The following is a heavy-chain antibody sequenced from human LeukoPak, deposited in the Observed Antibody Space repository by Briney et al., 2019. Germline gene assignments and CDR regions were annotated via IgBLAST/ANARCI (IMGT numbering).Heavy chain of an antibody. D-gene: IGHD6-13*01. CDR3: ARDRVKGAAAGSNY. V-gene: IGHV3-7*03. CDR2: IKQDGSEK. Sequence: GGSLRLSCAASGFTFSSYWMSWVRQAPGKGLEWVANIKQDGSEKYYVDSVKGRFTISRDNAKNSLYLQMNSLRAEDTAVYCCARDRVKGAAAGSNYWGQGTLVTVSS. CDR1: GFTFSSYW. J-gene: IGHJ4*02.